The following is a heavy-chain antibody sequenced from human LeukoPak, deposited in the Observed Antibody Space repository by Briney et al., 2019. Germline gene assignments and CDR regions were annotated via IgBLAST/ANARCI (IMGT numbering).Heavy chain of an antibody. V-gene: IGHV1-18*01. CDR2: IRPNNGNT. D-gene: IGHD6-13*01. Sequence: ASVEVSCKASGYTFTTYTISWVRQAPGQGLEWMGWIRPNNGNTNYAQKLQGRVSMTTDTSTSTAYMELRSLRSDDTAVYYCAREEGAPIAAANVWGLGTMVTVSS. J-gene: IGHJ3*01. CDR3: AREEGAPIAAANV. CDR1: GYTFTTYT.